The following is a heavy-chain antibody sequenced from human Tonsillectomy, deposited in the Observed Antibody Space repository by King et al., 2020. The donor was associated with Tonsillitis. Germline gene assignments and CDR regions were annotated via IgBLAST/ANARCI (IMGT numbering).Heavy chain of an antibody. D-gene: IGHD3-10*01. V-gene: IGHV3-30-3*01. CDR1: GFTFSSYA. Sequence: VQLVESGGGVVQPGRSLRLSCAASGFTFSSYAMHWVRQAPGKGLEWVAVISYDGSNKYYADSVKGRFTIPRDNSKNTLYLQMNSLRAEDTAVYYCAREVLLWFGESPNAFDIWGQGTMVTVSS. CDR2: ISYDGSNK. CDR3: AREVLLWFGESPNAFDI. J-gene: IGHJ3*02.